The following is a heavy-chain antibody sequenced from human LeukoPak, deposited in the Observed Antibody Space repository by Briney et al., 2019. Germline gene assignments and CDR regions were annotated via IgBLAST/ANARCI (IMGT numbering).Heavy chain of an antibody. CDR2: INSDGSST. CDR3: ARDQYYYDSSGYFDAFDI. V-gene: IGHV3-74*01. CDR1: GFTFSSYW. D-gene: IGHD3-22*01. J-gene: IGHJ3*02. Sequence: GGSLRLSSAVSGFTFSSYWMHWVRHAPGKGLVWVSRINSDGSSTSYADSVKGRFTISRDNAKNTLYLQMNSLRAEDTAVYYCARDQYYYDSSGYFDAFDIWGQGTMVTVSS.